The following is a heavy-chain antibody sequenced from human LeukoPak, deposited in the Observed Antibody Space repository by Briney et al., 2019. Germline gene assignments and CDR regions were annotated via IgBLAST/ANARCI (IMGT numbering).Heavy chain of an antibody. J-gene: IGHJ6*03. CDR2: IYYSGST. D-gene: IGHD5-18*01. Sequence: SETLSLTCTVSGGSISSYYWSWIRQPPGKGLEWIGYIYYSGSTNYNPSLKSRVTISVDTSKNQFSLKLSSVTAADTAVYYCAREKNGYSYGIRYYYMDVWGKGTTVTVSS. V-gene: IGHV4-59*12. CDR3: AREKNGYSYGIRYYYMDV. CDR1: GGSISSYY.